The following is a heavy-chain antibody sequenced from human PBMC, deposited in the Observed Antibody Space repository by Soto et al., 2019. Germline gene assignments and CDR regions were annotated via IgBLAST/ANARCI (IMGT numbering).Heavy chain of an antibody. CDR2: IRSKAYGGTT. CDR3: TRDVDYDFWSGSPIHMDV. V-gene: IGHV3-49*03. CDR1: GFTFGDYA. J-gene: IGHJ6*03. Sequence: GGSLRLSCTASGFTFGDYAMSWFRQAPGKGLEWVGFIRSKAYGGTTEYAASVKGRFTISRDDSKSIAYLQMNSLKTEDTAVYYCTRDVDYDFWSGSPIHMDVWGKGTTVTVSS. D-gene: IGHD3-3*01.